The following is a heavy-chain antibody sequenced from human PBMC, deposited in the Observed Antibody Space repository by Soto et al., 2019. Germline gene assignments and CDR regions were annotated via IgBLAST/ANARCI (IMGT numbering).Heavy chain of an antibody. Sequence: QVQLVKSGAEVKNPGASVKVSCKACGYTFDTNGISWVRQAPGQGLEWMAWINTYNGNTKYAQNLQGRVTMTTDTSTSTAYMELRSLISDDTAVYYCARHSPSSYGMDVWGQGTTVTVSS. J-gene: IGHJ6*02. CDR1: GYTFDTNG. CDR3: ARHSPSSYGMDV. CDR2: INTYNGNT. V-gene: IGHV1-18*01.